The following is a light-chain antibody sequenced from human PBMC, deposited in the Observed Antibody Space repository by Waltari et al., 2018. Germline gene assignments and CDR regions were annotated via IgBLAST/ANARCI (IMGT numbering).Light chain of an antibody. CDR3: QAWDSNTVV. V-gene: IGLV3-1*01. CDR2: QDS. J-gene: IGLJ2*01. Sequence: SYELPQPPSLSVSPGQTASTTCSGDKWGDKYACWYQQKPAQSPVLVMYQDSNRPSGIPERFSGSNSGNTATLTISGTQAMDEADYYCQAWDSNTVVFGGGTKLTVL. CDR1: KWGDKY.